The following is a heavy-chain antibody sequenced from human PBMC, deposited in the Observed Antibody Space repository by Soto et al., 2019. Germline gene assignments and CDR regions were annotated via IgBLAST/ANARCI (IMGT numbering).Heavy chain of an antibody. J-gene: IGHJ4*02. CDR3: ATYSGSYYDLDC. D-gene: IGHD1-26*01. Sequence: QVQLVQSGAEVKKPGASVKVSCKASGYTFTSYYMHWVRQAPGQGLEWMGIINPSGGSTSYAQKFQGRVTLTRDTFTSTVYMELSSLRSEDTAVYYCATYSGSYYDLDCWGQGTLVTVSS. CDR2: INPSGGST. V-gene: IGHV1-46*01. CDR1: GYTFTSYY.